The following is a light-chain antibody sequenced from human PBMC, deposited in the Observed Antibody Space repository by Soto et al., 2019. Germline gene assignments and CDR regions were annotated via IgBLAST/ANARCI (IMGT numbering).Light chain of an antibody. V-gene: IGLV2-14*03. J-gene: IGLJ3*02. CDR1: SGDIGSYNR. Sequence: QSALTQPASVSGSPGQSITISCTGTSGDIGSYNRVSWYQQHPGKAPKLIIYVNSNRPSGVPDRFSASKSGTSASLAITGLQSEDEAEYYCQSYDSSLSGWVFGGGTKLTVL. CDR3: QSYDSSLSGWV. CDR2: VNS.